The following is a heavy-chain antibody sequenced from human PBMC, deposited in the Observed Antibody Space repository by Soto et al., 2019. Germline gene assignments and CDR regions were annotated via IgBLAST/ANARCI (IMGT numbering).Heavy chain of an antibody. CDR2: IDGSGVGT. CDR3: AHCHGYGSFDY. Sequence: EVQLLESGGGLVQPGGSLRLSCAASGFTFSSYAMSWVRQAPERGLEWVSLIDGSGVGTYYADSVKGRLTISRDNSKNPLYLQMNSLSSDVTAVFYCAHCHGYGSFDYCAHRTLVTFSS. J-gene: IGHJ4*01. CDR1: GFTFSSYA. D-gene: IGHD5-18*01. V-gene: IGHV3-23*01.